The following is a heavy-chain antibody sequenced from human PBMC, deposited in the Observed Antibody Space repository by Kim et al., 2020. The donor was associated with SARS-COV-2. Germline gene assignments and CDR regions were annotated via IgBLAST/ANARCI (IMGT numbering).Heavy chain of an antibody. V-gene: IGHV4-39*01. CDR1: GGSISSSSYY. CDR3: ARQGGAIHDAFDI. J-gene: IGHJ3*02. CDR2: IYYSGST. D-gene: IGHD3-10*01. Sequence: SETLSLTCTVSGGSISSSSYYWGWIRQPPGKGLEWIGSIYYSGSTYYNPSLKSRVTISVDTSKNQFSLKLSSVTAADTAVYYCARQGGAIHDAFDIWGQG.